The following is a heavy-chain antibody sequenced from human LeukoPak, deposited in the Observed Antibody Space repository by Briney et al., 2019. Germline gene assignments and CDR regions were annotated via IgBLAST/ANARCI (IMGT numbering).Heavy chain of an antibody. CDR1: GFTFSSYA. D-gene: IGHD6-6*01. CDR3: ARGGAALNSYYYGMDV. Sequence: GGSLRLSCAASGFTFSSYAMHWVRQAPGKGLEWVAVISYDGSNKYYADSVKGRFTISRDNSKNTLYLQMNSLRAEDTAVYYCARGGAALNSYYYGMDVWGRGTTVTVSS. V-gene: IGHV3-30-3*01. CDR2: ISYDGSNK. J-gene: IGHJ6*02.